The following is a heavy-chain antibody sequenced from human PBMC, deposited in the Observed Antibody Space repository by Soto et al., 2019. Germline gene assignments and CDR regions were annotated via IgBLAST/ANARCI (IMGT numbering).Heavy chain of an antibody. D-gene: IGHD1-1*01. J-gene: IGHJ4*02. Sequence: VQLVESGGGLVRPGGSLRLSCAASGLTFRDAWMTWVRQAPGKGLEWVGHIKSKVNGGWTADYAAAVQGRFTTARDHTKHTIYLQTDSLKIEDPAIYYCGKDVPLTGGGAGTYWGQGTVVNLSP. CDR1: GLTFRDAW. CDR2: IKSKVNGGWTA. V-gene: IGHV3-15*01. CDR3: GKDVPLTGGGAGTY.